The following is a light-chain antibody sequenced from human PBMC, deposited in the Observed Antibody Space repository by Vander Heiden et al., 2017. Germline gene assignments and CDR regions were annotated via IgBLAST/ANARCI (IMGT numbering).Light chain of an antibody. CDR2: STN. V-gene: IGLV8-61*01. CDR3: VLYMGSGIWV. CDR1: SGSVSASYY. J-gene: IGLJ3*02. Sequence: QTVVTQEPSVSVSTGGTVTLTCALSSGSVSASYYPSWYQQTPGQAPRTLIYSTNTRSSGVPDRFSGSILGNKAALTITGAQADDESDYYCVLYMGSGIWVFGGGTKLTVL.